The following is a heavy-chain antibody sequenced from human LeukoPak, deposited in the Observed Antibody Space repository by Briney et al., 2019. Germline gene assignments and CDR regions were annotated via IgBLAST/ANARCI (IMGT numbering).Heavy chain of an antibody. CDR3: AKEAKDYDFWSGYGSMDV. V-gene: IGHV3-30*04. Sequence: GGSLRLSCAASGFTFSGYAMHWVRQAPGWGLEWVAVISYDGSNKRYADSVKGRFTIPGDNSKTTLYLQMNSLGADDTAVYYCAKEAKDYDFWSGYGSMDVWGQGSTVIVSS. J-gene: IGHJ6*02. D-gene: IGHD3-3*01. CDR2: ISYDGSNK. CDR1: GFTFSGYA.